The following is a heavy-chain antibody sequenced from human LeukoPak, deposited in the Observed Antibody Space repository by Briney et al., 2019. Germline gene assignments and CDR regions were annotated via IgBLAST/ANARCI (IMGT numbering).Heavy chain of an antibody. D-gene: IGHD3-10*01. J-gene: IGHJ3*02. V-gene: IGHV4-59*08. CDR2: IYYSGST. CDR3: ARHSSHYYGSGSYYSGGPDAFDI. CDR1: GGSFSGYY. Sequence: SETLSLTCAVYGGSFSGYYWSWIRQPPGKGLEWIGYIYYSGSTNYNPSLKSRVTISVDTSKNQFSLKLSSVTAADTAVYYCARHSSHYYGSGSYYSGGPDAFDIWGQGTMVTVSS.